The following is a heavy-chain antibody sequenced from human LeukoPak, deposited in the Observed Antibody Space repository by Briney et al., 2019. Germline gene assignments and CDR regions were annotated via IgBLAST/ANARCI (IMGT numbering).Heavy chain of an antibody. CDR2: INHSGST. V-gene: IGHV4-39*07. CDR3: ARGGGSYSRIRVNWFDP. CDR1: NGYISNSNFY. D-gene: IGHD5-18*01. J-gene: IGHJ5*02. Sequence: SETLSLTCTVSNGYISNSNFYWGWIRQPPGKGLEWIGEINHSGSTNYNPSLKSRVTISVDTSKNQFSLKLSSVTAADTAVYYCARGGGSYSRIRVNWFDPWGQGTLVTVSS.